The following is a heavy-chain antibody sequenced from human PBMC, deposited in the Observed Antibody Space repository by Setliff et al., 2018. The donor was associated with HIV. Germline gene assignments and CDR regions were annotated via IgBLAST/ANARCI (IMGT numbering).Heavy chain of an antibody. CDR3: ARGGDDYGPGTWTFDY. CDR2: LNPKSGGT. D-gene: IGHD3-10*01. Sequence: ASVKVSCKASGGTFSSYAISWVRQAPVQGLEWMGWLNPKSGGTKYAQKFQGRVTMTRDTSISTAYMELTGLRSDDTAVYSCARGGDDYGPGTWTFDYWGQGTSVTVSS. J-gene: IGHJ4*02. V-gene: IGHV1-2*02. CDR1: GGTFSSYA.